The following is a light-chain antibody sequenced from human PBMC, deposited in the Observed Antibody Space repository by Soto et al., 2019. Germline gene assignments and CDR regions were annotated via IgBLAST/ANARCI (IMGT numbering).Light chain of an antibody. CDR3: QQLNDYPLT. CDR2: AAS. Sequence: DIQVTQSPSFLSASVGDRVTITCRASQGISSYLGWYQQKPGKAPKLLIYAASTLQSGVPSRFSGSGSGTEFTLTIRGLQPEDFATYYCQQLNDYPLTFGGGTKVELK. V-gene: IGKV1-9*01. J-gene: IGKJ4*01. CDR1: QGISSY.